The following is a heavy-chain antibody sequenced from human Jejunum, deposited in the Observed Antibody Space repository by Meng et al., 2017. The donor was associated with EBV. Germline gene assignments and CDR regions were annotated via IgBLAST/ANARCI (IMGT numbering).Heavy chain of an antibody. Sequence: QWRLKESCAGLVKPPESLCLPCTVSGGSVSTASSYWNWMRQSPGKGLEWIGYIYYSGNTNYNPSLKSRATITVDTSKNQFSLKLSSVTAADTAVYYCARVVDYYERSGYPDFWGQGTLVTVSS. J-gene: IGHJ4*02. CDR2: IYYSGNT. D-gene: IGHD3-22*01. CDR3: ARVVDYYERSGYPDF. V-gene: IGHV4-61*01. CDR1: GGSVSTASSY.